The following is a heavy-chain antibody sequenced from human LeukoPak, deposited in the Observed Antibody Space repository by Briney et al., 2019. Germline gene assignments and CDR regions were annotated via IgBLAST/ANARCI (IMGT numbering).Heavy chain of an antibody. CDR2: IVPIFGTA. CDR3: ARVLTVCTSCSNGAFDI. D-gene: IGHD2-2*01. J-gene: IGHJ3*02. Sequence: ASVKVSCKASGGTFSSYAISWVRQAPGQGLEWMGGIVPIFGTANYAQKFQGRVTITADESTSTAYMELSSLRSEDTAVYYCARVLTVCTSCSNGAFDIWGQGTMVTVSS. V-gene: IGHV1-69*13. CDR1: GGTFSSYA.